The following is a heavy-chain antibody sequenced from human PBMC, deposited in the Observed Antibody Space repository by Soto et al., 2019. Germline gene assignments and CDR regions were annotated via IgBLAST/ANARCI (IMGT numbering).Heavy chain of an antibody. CDR1: GYTFTGYA. D-gene: IGHD3-10*01. CDR3: ARAGAGPADFDY. J-gene: IGHJ4*02. Sequence: GASVKVSCKASGYTFTGYAMHWVRQAPVRILELIVWINAGNVNTKYSQKFQGRVAITMYACAITSYIELSVLRSEDTAVYYCARAGAGPADFDYWGQGTLVTVSS. CDR2: INAGNVNT. V-gene: IGHV1-3*01.